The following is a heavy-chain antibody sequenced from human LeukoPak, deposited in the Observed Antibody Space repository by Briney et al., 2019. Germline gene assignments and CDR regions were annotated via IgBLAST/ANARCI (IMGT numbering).Heavy chain of an antibody. CDR3: ARDTWIQLSGATYYGMDV. V-gene: IGHV1-18*01. CDR1: GYTFTSYG. Sequence: ASVKVSCKASGYTFTSYGISWVRQAPGQGLEWMGWISAYNGNTNYAQKLQGRVTMTTDTSTSTAYMELRSLRSDDTAVYYCARDTWIQLSGATYYGMDVWGQGTTVTVSS. CDR2: ISAYNGNT. J-gene: IGHJ6*02. D-gene: IGHD5-18*01.